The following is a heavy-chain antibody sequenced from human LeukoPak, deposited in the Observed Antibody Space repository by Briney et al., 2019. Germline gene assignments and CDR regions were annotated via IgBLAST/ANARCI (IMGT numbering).Heavy chain of an antibody. Sequence: GASVKVSCKASGYTFTGYYMHWVRQAPGQRLEWMGWINPNSGGTNYAQKFQGRVTMTRDTSISTAYMELSRLRSDDTAVYYCARDGVGGVYGDYGYFDLWGRGTLVTVSS. J-gene: IGHJ2*01. CDR2: INPNSGGT. CDR1: GYTFTGYY. V-gene: IGHV1-2*02. D-gene: IGHD4-17*01. CDR3: ARDGVGGVYGDYGYFDL.